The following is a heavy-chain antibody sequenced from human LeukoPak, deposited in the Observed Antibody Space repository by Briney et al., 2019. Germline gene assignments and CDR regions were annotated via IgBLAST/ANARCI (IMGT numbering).Heavy chain of an antibody. D-gene: IGHD4/OR15-4a*01. J-gene: IGHJ4*02. CDR2: IYHSGST. CDR1: GGSISSGGYY. V-gene: IGHV4-30-2*01. Sequence: SETLSLTCTVSGGSISSGGYYWSWIRQPPGKGLEWIGYIYHSGSTYYNPSLKSRVTISVDRSKNQFSLKLSSVTAADTAVYYCASLRRELTTLALDYWGQGTLVTVSS. CDR3: ASLRRELTTLALDY.